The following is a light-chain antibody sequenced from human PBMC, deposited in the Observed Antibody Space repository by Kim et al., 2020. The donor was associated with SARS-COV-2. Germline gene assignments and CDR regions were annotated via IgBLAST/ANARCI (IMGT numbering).Light chain of an antibody. CDR2: GNS. CDR1: SSNIGAGYD. J-gene: IGLJ2*01. CDR3: QSYDSSLSGSGV. V-gene: IGLV1-40*01. Sequence: QSVLTQPPSVSGAPGQRVTISCSGSSSNIGAGYDVHWYQQLPGTAPKLLIYGNSNRPSGVPDRFSGSKSGTSAFLAITGLQAGDEADYYCQSYDSSLSGSGVFGGGTQLTVL.